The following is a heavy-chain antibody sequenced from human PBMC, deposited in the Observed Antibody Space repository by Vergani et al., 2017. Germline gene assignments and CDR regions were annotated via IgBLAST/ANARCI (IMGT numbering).Heavy chain of an antibody. Sequence: EVQLVESGGGLVQPGGSLRLSCTASGFTFSSYAMRWVRQAPGKGMEWVSAISGSGGSTYYADSVKGRFTISRDNSKNTLYLKMNSLRAADTAVYYCAKPEVSYYYDSSADYWGQGTLVTVSS. V-gene: IGHV3-23*04. D-gene: IGHD3-22*01. CDR3: AKPEVSYYYDSSADY. J-gene: IGHJ4*02. CDR2: ISGSGGST. CDR1: GFTFSSYA.